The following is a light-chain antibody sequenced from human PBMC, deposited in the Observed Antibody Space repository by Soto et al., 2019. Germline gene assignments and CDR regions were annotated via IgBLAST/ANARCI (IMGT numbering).Light chain of an antibody. CDR1: QSVSSY. CDR3: QKYNTAPYT. Sequence: EIVLTQSPATLSLSPGERATLSCRASQSVSSYLAWYQQKPGQAPRLLIYDASNRATGIPARLSGSGSGTDFTLTISSLQPEDAATYYCQKYNTAPYTFGQGTRLEIK. CDR2: DAS. J-gene: IGKJ5*01. V-gene: IGKV3-11*01.